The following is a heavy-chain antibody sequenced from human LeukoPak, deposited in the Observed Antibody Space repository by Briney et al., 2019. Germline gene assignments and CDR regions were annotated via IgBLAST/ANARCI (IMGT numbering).Heavy chain of an antibody. CDR2: IYGGGST. D-gene: IGHD1/OR15-1a*01. Sequence: PGGSLRLSCAASGFTVSSNYMSWVRQAPGKGLEWVSIIYGGGSTYYADSVMGRFTISRHNSKNTLYLQMNSLRAEDTAVYYCAKEQMTYALATRAFDIWGQGTMVTVSS. J-gene: IGHJ3*02. CDR1: GFTVSSNY. CDR3: AKEQMTYALATRAFDI. V-gene: IGHV3-53*01.